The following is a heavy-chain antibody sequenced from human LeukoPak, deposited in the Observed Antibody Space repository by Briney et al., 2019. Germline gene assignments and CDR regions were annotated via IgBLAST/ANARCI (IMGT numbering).Heavy chain of an antibody. V-gene: IGHV5-51*01. CDR2: IYPGDSDT. D-gene: IGHD2-2*02. Sequence: GESLKISCKASGYTFTNYWIGWVRQMPEKGLEWMGIIYPGDSDTRYRPPFQGQVTISADKSINTAYLQWSSLKASDTAMYYCARLDCSSTSCYKGFDPWGQGTLVTVSS. J-gene: IGHJ5*02. CDR1: GYTFTNYW. CDR3: ARLDCSSTSCYKGFDP.